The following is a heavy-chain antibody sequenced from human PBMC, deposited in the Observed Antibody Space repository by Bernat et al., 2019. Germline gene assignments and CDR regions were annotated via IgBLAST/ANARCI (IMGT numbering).Heavy chain of an antibody. D-gene: IGHD6-6*01. CDR2: INPNSGGT. J-gene: IGHJ5*02. Sequence: QVQLVQSGAEVKKPGASVKVSCKASGYTFTGYYMHWVRQAPGQGLEWMGWINPNSGGTNYAQKFQGRLTMTRDTSIRTAYMELSRLRSDDTAVYYCARDRFLDSSSWFDPWGQGTLVTVSS. V-gene: IGHV1-2*02. CDR1: GYTFTGYY. CDR3: ARDRFLDSSSWFDP.